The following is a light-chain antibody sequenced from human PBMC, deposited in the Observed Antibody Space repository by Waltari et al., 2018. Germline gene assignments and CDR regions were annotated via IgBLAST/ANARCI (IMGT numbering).Light chain of an antibody. CDR3: QQYYGSPYT. V-gene: IGKV4-1*01. J-gene: IGKJ2*01. CDR2: WAS. CDR1: QSVLYSSNNKNY. Sequence: DIVMTQSPDSLAVSLGERATINCKSSQSVLYSSNNKNYLAWYQQKPGQSPKLLIYWASTRESGVPDRFRGSGSVTDFTLTISSLQAEDVAVYYCQQYYGSPYTFAQGTKLEIK.